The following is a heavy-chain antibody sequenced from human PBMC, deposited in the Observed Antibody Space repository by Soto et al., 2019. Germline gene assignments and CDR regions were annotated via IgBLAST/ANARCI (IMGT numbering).Heavy chain of an antibody. CDR2: ISYDGSNK. CDR3: ENDGRRFLEWLSHVDY. Sequence: QVQLVESGGGVVQPGRSLRLSCAASGFTFSSYGMHWVRQAPGKGLEWVAVISYDGSNKYYADSVKGRFTISRDNPKNLLDRQMNSLRADDTAGYYCENDGRRFLEWLSHVDYWGQGTLVTVSS. V-gene: IGHV3-30*18. J-gene: IGHJ4*02. CDR1: GFTFSSYG. D-gene: IGHD3-3*01.